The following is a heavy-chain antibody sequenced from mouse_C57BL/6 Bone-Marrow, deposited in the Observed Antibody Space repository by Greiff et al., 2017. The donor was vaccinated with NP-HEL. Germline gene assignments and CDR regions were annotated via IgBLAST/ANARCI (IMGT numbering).Heavy chain of an antibody. CDR3: AGAWEIYYDVYDYAMDD. Sequence: VQLQQSGAELVKPGASVKLSCKASGYTFSNYCMNWVKQSHGQGLEWIGDINPNNGGTSYNQKFKGKATLTVDKSSSTASMELRSRTSEESAVYYCAGAWEIYYDVYDYAMDDWGKGTSVTVSS. V-gene: IGHV1-26*01. J-gene: IGHJ4*01. D-gene: IGHD2-4*01. CDR1: GYTFSNYC. CDR2: INPNNGGT.